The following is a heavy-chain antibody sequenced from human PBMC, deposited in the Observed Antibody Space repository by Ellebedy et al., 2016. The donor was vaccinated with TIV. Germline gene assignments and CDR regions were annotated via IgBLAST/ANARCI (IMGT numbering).Heavy chain of an antibody. V-gene: IGHV3-7*01. D-gene: IGHD5-24*01. CDR1: GFTFSNYW. CDR2: IKPDGSQQ. J-gene: IGHJ4*02. Sequence: PGGSLRLSCAASGFTFSNYWTSWVRQAPGKGLEWVGNIKPDGSQQYYVDSVKGRFTMSRDNAKNSLYLQMDSLRAEDKAVYYCARDRGDGYNYRSPFDHWGQGTLVTVS. CDR3: ARDRGDGYNYRSPFDH.